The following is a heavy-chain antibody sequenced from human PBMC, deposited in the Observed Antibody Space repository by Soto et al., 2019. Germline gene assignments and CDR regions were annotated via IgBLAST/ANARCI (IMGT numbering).Heavy chain of an antibody. CDR1: GFTFSNYG. V-gene: IGHV3-33*01. D-gene: IGHD6-19*01. Sequence: PGGSLRLSCAASGFTFSNYGMHWGRQAPGKGLGQVAGIRYDGSKRYYADSVNGRFTISRDNSKNTLYLQINSLRAEDTAVYYCARDDIPGRAVAIYGMDVWGQGTTVTVSS. J-gene: IGHJ6*02. CDR2: IRYDGSKR. CDR3: ARDDIPGRAVAIYGMDV.